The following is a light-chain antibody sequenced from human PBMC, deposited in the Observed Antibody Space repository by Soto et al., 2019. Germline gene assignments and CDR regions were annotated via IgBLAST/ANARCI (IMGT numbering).Light chain of an antibody. CDR3: LQDYNYPLT. J-gene: IGKJ4*01. CDR1: QGIRND. CDR2: AAS. Sequence: AIQMTQSPSSLSASVGDRVTITCRASQGIRNDLGWYQQKPGKAPKLLIYAASSLQIGVPSRFSGSGSATDFTLTISSLQPEEFATYYCLQDYNYPLTFGGGTKVEIK. V-gene: IGKV1-6*01.